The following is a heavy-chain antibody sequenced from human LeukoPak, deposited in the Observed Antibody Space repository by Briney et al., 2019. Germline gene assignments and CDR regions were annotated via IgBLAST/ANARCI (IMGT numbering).Heavy chain of an antibody. Sequence: SETLSLTCTVSGDSISSSGYYWGWIRQPPGKGLEWIGSIHYSGSTYYNPSLKSRVTIFVDTSKNQFSLKLSSVTAADTAVYYCARETYGAYGMDVWGQGTTVTVSS. CDR1: GDSISSSGYY. D-gene: IGHD4-17*01. CDR2: IHYSGST. V-gene: IGHV4-39*02. J-gene: IGHJ6*02. CDR3: ARETYGAYGMDV.